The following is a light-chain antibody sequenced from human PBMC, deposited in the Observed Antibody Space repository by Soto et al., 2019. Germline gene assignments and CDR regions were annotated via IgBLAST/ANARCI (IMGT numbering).Light chain of an antibody. CDR1: QNLMHSNGYNY. V-gene: IGKV2-28*01. Sequence: EIVMTQSPLSLPVTPGEPASISCRSSQNLMHSNGYNYLDWYLQKPGQSPQLLIYLGSNRASGVPGRFSGSGSGTDFTLKISRVEAEDVGIYYCRQALQTPTFGQGTKVEIK. CDR3: RQALQTPT. CDR2: LGS. J-gene: IGKJ1*01.